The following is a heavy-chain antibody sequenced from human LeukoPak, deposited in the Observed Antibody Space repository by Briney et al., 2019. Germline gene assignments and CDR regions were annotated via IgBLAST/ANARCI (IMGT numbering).Heavy chain of an antibody. CDR3: AKDRGAAAGSSRYGMDV. D-gene: IGHD6-13*01. V-gene: IGHV3-23*01. CDR2: ISGSGGST. J-gene: IGHJ6*02. Sequence: GGSLRLSCEASEFTFSRYAMSWVRQAPGKGLEWVSAISGSGGSTYYADSVQGRFTISRDNSKNTLYLQMNSLGAEDTAVYYCAKDRGAAAGSSRYGMDVWGQGTTVTVSS. CDR1: EFTFSRYA.